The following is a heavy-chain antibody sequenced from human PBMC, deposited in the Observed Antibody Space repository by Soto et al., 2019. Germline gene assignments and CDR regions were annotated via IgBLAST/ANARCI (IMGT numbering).Heavy chain of an antibody. V-gene: IGHV3-30*03. CDR1: GFPSSSYG. CDR3: ARDATTVAGTVDAFDI. J-gene: IGHJ3*02. Sequence: PGGSLRLSCAASGFPSSSYGMHWVRQAPGKGLEWVAVISYDGSNKYYADSVKGRFTISRDNSKNTLYLQMNSLRAEDTAVYYCARDATTVAGTVDAFDIWGQGTMVTVSS. CDR2: ISYDGSNK. D-gene: IGHD6-19*01.